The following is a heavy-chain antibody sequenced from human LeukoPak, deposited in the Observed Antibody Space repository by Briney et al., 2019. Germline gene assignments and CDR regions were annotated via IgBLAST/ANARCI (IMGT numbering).Heavy chain of an antibody. Sequence: SETLSLTCTVSGGSLSSYYWSWIRQPAGKGLEWIGRIYTSGSTNYNPSLKSRVTMSVDTSKNQFSLKLSSVTAADTAVYYCARCGKGSGSYYNVDYYYYMDVWGKGTTVTISS. CDR3: ARCGKGSGSYYNVDYYYYMDV. D-gene: IGHD3-10*01. CDR1: GGSLSSYY. CDR2: IYTSGST. J-gene: IGHJ6*03. V-gene: IGHV4-4*07.